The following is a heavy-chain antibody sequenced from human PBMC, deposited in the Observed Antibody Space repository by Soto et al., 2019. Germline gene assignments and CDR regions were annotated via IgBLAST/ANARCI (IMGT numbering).Heavy chain of an antibody. J-gene: IGHJ3*02. Sequence: PSETLSLTCTVSGGSISSYYWSWIRQHPGKGLEWIGYIYYSGSTNYNPSLKSRVTISVDTSKNQFSLKLSSVTAADTAVYYCARATYDFWSGYYGRDDAFDIWGQGTMVTVSS. CDR1: GGSISSYY. CDR3: ARATYDFWSGYYGRDDAFDI. CDR2: IYYSGST. V-gene: IGHV4-59*08. D-gene: IGHD3-3*01.